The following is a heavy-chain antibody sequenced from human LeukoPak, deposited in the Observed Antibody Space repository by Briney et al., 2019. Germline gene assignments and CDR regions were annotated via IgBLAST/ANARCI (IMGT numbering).Heavy chain of an antibody. D-gene: IGHD2-2*01. V-gene: IGHV3-7*01. CDR3: ASSRSSDCSSTSCYDHAFDI. J-gene: IGHJ3*02. CDR1: GFTFSSYW. CDR2: IKQDGSEK. Sequence: GGSLRLSCAASGFTFSSYWMSWVRQAPGKGLEWVANIKQDGSEKYYVDSVKGRFNISRDNAKNSLYLQMNSLRAEDTAVYYCASSRSSDCSSTSCYDHAFDIWGQGTMVTVSS.